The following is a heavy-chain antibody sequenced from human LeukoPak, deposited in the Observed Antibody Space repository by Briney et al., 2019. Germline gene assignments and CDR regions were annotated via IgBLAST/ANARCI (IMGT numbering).Heavy chain of an antibody. CDR2: ISSSSSYI. D-gene: IGHD6-13*01. Sequence: GGSLRLSCAASGFTFSSYSMNWVRQAPGKGLEWVSSISSSSSYIYYADSVKGRFTISRDNAKNSLYLQMNSLRAEDTAVYYCARHPERYSSSWFYYMDVWGKGTTVTVSS. CDR1: GFTFSSYS. CDR3: ARHPERYSSSWFYYMDV. J-gene: IGHJ6*03. V-gene: IGHV3-21*01.